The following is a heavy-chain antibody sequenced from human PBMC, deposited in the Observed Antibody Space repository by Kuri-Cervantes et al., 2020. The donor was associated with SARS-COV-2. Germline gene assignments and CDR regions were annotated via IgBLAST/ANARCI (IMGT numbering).Heavy chain of an antibody. J-gene: IGHJ3*02. CDR3: ATSLPYYYGSGSYAIGVDAFDI. D-gene: IGHD3-10*01. Sequence: SETLSLTCTVSGGSISSSSYYWGWIRQPPGKGLEWIGSIYYSGSTYYNPSLKSRVTISVDMSKNQFSLKLSSVTAADTAVYYCATSLPYYYGSGSYAIGVDAFDIWGQGTMVTVSS. V-gene: IGHV4-39*07. CDR2: IYYSGST. CDR1: GGSISSSSYY.